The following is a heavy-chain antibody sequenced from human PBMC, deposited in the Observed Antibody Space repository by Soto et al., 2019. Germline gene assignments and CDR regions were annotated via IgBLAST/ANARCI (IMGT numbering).Heavy chain of an antibody. Sequence: QVQLVQSGAEVKKPGSSVKVSCKASGGTFSSYAISWVRQAPGQGLEWMGGIIPIFGTANYAQKFQGRVTITVDEATSTAYMELSSLRSEDTAVYYCASRRGAIAARPARGYYFDYWGQGTLVTVSS. V-gene: IGHV1-69*01. CDR1: GGTFSSYA. CDR3: ASRRGAIAARPARGYYFDY. J-gene: IGHJ4*02. D-gene: IGHD6-6*01. CDR2: IIPIFGTA.